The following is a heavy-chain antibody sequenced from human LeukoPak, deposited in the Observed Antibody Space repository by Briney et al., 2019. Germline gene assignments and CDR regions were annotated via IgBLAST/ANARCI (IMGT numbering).Heavy chain of an antibody. Sequence: GASVKVSCKASGYTFTSYGISWVQQAPGQGLEWMGWISAYNGNTNYAQKLQGRVTMTTDTSTSTAYMELRSLRSDDTAVYYCAREDCSSTSCQFDYWGQGTLVTVSS. D-gene: IGHD2-2*01. J-gene: IGHJ4*02. CDR2: ISAYNGNT. CDR1: GYTFTSYG. CDR3: AREDCSSTSCQFDY. V-gene: IGHV1-18*01.